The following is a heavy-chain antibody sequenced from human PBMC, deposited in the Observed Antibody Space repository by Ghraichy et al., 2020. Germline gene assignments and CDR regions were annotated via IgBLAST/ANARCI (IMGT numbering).Heavy chain of an antibody. CDR2: VIPIFGAT. J-gene: IGHJ3*02. CDR3: ARVRSDYYDSCGNDAFDI. V-gene: IGHV1-69*13. Sequence: SVKVSCKASGGTLNTYVINWVRQGPGQGLEWMGRVIPIFGATNYAQRFQGRVTITADESTSTASMELSSLRSEDTAIYYCARVRSDYYDSCGNDAFDIWGQGTLVTVSS. D-gene: IGHD3-22*01. CDR1: GGTLNTYV.